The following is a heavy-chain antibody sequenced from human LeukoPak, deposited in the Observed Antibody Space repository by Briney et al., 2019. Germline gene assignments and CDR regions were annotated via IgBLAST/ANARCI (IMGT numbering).Heavy chain of an antibody. D-gene: IGHD3-22*01. J-gene: IGHJ5*02. CDR3: ARDQYYYDSSGYPERWFDP. Sequence: GASVKVSCKASGYTFTSYGISWVRQAPGQGLEWMGWISAYNGNTNYAQKLQGRVTMTTDTSTSTAYMELRSLRSDDTAVYYCARDQYYYDSSGYPERWFDPWGQGTLVTVSS. CDR1: GYTFTSYG. V-gene: IGHV1-18*01. CDR2: ISAYNGNT.